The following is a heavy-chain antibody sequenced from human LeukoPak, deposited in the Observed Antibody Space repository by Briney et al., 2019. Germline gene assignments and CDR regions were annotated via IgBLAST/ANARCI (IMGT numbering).Heavy chain of an antibody. D-gene: IGHD3-22*01. Sequence: GSLRLSCAASGFTFSSYAMSWVRQAPGKGLEWVSAVSGSGAGTFYANSVKGRFTISRDNSKNTLYLQMNSPRAEDTAVYYCAKDWDAFYYGGSGYDAFDIWGQGTMVTVSS. J-gene: IGHJ3*02. CDR3: AKDWDAFYYGGSGYDAFDI. CDR2: VSGSGAGT. V-gene: IGHV3-23*01. CDR1: GFTFSSYA.